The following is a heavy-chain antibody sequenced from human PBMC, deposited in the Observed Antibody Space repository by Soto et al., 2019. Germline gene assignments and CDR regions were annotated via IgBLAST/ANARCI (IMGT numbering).Heavy chain of an antibody. D-gene: IGHD1-7*01. V-gene: IGHV3-23*01. CDR3: SKHVRELYYYGMDV. Sequence: GSLRLSCAAAGFTFSSYAMTWVRQAPGKGLEWVSTITGGGDSTYYADSVKGRFTFSRDNSENTLYLQMNSLRAEDTAVYYCSKHVRELYYYGMDVWGQGTTVTVSS. CDR1: GFTFSSYA. J-gene: IGHJ6*02. CDR2: ITGGGDST.